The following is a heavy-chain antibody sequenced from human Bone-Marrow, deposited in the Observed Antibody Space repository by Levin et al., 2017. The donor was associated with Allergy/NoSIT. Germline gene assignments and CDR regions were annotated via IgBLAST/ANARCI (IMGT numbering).Heavy chain of an antibody. D-gene: IGHD7-27*01. J-gene: IGHJ4*02. CDR1: GFTFSSYS. V-gene: IGHV3-21*01. Sequence: ASVKVSCLASGFTFSSYSMNWVRQAPGKGLEWVSSFSSSSSSMYYADSVTGRFTISRDNAKNSLYLQMNSLRAEDTAVYYCVRDGDGLSFDYWGQGTLVSVSS. CDR3: VRDGDGLSFDY. CDR2: FSSSSSSM.